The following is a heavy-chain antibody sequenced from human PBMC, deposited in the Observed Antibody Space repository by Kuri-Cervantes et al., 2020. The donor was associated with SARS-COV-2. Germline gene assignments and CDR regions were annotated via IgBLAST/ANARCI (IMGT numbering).Heavy chain of an antibody. CDR1: GFTFSSYA. D-gene: IGHD3-3*01. V-gene: IGHV3-48*04. CDR2: ISSSSSTI. Sequence: GESLKISCAASGFTFSSYAMSWVRQAPGKGLEWVSYISSSSSTIYYADSVKGRFTISRDNSKNSLYLEMNSLRPEDTAVYYCAKVETANLDYWGQGTLVTVSS. J-gene: IGHJ4*02. CDR3: AKVETANLDY.